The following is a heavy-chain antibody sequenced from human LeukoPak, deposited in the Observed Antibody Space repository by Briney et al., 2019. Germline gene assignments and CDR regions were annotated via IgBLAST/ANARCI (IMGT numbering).Heavy chain of an antibody. D-gene: IGHD3-10*02. J-gene: IGHJ4*02. CDR2: IWFDGSNK. CDR3: ARVWGVTKFGIDY. CDR1: GFTFSSYG. V-gene: IGHV3-33*08. Sequence: GGSLRLSCAASGFTFSSYGMHWVRQAPGKGLEWVAVIWFDGSNKYYVDSVKGRFTISRDSFKNTLYLQMDSLRAEDTAVYYCARVWGVTKFGIDYWGQGTLVTVSS.